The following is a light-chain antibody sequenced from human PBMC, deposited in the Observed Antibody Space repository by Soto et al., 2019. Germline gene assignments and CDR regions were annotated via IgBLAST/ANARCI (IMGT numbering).Light chain of an antibody. CDR3: QQRSSWPPIT. CDR1: QSVSSSY. Sequence: EVVLTQSPGTLSLSPGERATLSCRAIQSVSSSYLAWYQQKPGQPPRLLIFDASNRAAGVPARFSGSGSGTDFTLTIRSLEPEDFAVYFCQQRSSWPPITFGQGTRLAIK. CDR2: DAS. V-gene: IGKV3D-20*02. J-gene: IGKJ5*01.